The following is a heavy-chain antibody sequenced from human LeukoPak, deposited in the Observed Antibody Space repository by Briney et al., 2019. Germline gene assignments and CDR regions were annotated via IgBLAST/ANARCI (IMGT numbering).Heavy chain of an antibody. D-gene: IGHD3-22*01. J-gene: IGHJ4*02. Sequence: ASVKVSCKASGYTFTSYGISWVRQAPGQGLEWMGWISAYNGNTNYAQKLQGRVTMTTDTSTSTAYMELRSLRSDDTAVYYCARDRRYYDSSGPLGYWGQGTLVTVSS. CDR1: GYTFTSYG. CDR3: ARDRRYYDSSGPLGY. V-gene: IGHV1-18*01. CDR2: ISAYNGNT.